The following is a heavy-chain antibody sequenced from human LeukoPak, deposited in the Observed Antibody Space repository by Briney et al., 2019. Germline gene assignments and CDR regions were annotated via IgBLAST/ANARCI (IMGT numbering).Heavy chain of an antibody. CDR2: IYWDDDK. V-gene: IGHV2-5*02. CDR1: GFSLSTSGVG. D-gene: IGHD3-22*01. Sequence: GSGPTPVNPTQTLTLTCTFSGFSLSTSGVGVGWIRQPPGKALEWLALIYWDDDKRYSPSLKSRLTITKDTSKNQVVLTMTNMDPVDTATYYCAHIPTSYHYYDSSGYYLHWGQGTLVTVSS. J-gene: IGHJ4*02. CDR3: AHIPTSYHYYDSSGYYLH.